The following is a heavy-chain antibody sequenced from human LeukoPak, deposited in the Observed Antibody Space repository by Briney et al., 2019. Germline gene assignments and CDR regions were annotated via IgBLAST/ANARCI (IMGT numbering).Heavy chain of an antibody. V-gene: IGHV3-11*01. CDR1: GFTFSDYY. D-gene: IGHD4-17*01. CDR2: ISSSGSTI. Sequence: GGSLRLSCAASGFTFSDYYMSWIRQAPGKGLEWVSYISSSGSTIYYADSVKGRFTISRDNAKNSLYLQMNSLRAEDTAVYYCARVGFTSVSTSRFDPWGQGILVTVSS. CDR3: ARVGFTSVSTSRFDP. J-gene: IGHJ5*02.